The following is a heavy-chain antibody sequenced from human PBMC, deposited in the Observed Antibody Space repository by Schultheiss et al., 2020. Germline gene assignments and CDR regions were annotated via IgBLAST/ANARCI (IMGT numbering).Heavy chain of an antibody. D-gene: IGHD3-22*01. Sequence: GGSLRLSCSASGFTFSTYTMNWVRQAPGKGLEWVSSIGGNAISIYYADSVKGRFTVSRDNAKNSLYLQMNSLRAEDTAVYYCAKYGPRRYKIVVVIAYFDYWGQGTLVNVSS. J-gene: IGHJ4*02. CDR2: IGGNAISI. V-gene: IGHV3-21*04. CDR1: GFTFSTYT. CDR3: AKYGPRRYKIVVVIAYFDY.